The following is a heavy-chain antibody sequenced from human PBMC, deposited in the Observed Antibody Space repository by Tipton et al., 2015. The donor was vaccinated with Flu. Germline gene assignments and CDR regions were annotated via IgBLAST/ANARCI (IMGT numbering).Heavy chain of an antibody. D-gene: IGHD4-11*01. CDR3: ARYPESNYHWFGP. J-gene: IGHJ5*02. CDR1: GGSISSSRYY. Sequence: TLSLTCTVSGGSISSSRYYWGWIRQPPGKGLELIGSIYHSGTAYYNPSLKSRVTISVDTSKNQISLKLSSVTAADTAVYYCARYPESNYHWFGPWGQGALVTVSS. V-gene: IGHV4-39*07. CDR2: IYHSGTA.